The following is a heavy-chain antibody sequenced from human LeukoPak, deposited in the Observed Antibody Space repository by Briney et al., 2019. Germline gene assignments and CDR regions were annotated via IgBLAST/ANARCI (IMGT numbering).Heavy chain of an antibody. Sequence: SGTLSLTCAVSGGSISSSNWWSWVRQPPGKGLEWIGEIYHSGSTNYNPSLKSRVTISVDKSKNQFSLKPSSVTAADTAVYYCARIYCSGGSCYHIDYWGQGTLVTVSS. J-gene: IGHJ4*02. V-gene: IGHV4-4*02. CDR3: ARIYCSGGSCYHIDY. CDR1: GGSISSSNW. D-gene: IGHD2-15*01. CDR2: IYHSGST.